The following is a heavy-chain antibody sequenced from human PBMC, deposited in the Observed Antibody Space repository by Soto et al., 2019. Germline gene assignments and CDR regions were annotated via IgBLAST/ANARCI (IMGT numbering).Heavy chain of an antibody. CDR2: ISYDGSDK. D-gene: IGHD5-18*01. CDR1: GFIFSNYG. Sequence: ESGGGVVQPGRSLRLSCAASGFIFSNYGMHWVRQAPGKGLEWVAVISYDGSDKFYADSVKGRFTISRDKSKNTLYVQMNSLRPEDTAVYYCVRETVDTNLARFDYWGQGTLVTVSS. V-gene: IGHV3-30*03. CDR3: VRETVDTNLARFDY. J-gene: IGHJ4*02.